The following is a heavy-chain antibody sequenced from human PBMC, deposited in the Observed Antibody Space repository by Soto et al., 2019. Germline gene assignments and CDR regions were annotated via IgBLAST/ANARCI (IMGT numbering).Heavy chain of an antibody. D-gene: IGHD2-15*01. CDR2: INSDGIST. J-gene: IGHJ5*02. CDR3: ARGMSPHHAATRDNSFDP. Sequence: EVQLVESGGGLVQPGGSLRLSCAASGFTFSNYWMHWVRQVPGKGLLWVSRINSDGISTNYADSVKGRFTISRDNAKNTPYLQMNRLRDKDTAVYYAARGMSPHHAATRDNSFDPWGQGTLVTVSS. CDR1: GFTFSNYW. V-gene: IGHV3-74*01.